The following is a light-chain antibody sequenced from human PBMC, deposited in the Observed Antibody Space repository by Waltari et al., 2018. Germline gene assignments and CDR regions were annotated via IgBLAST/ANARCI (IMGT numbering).Light chain of an antibody. CDR1: QRVTYNY. V-gene: IGKV3-20*01. Sequence: IVLTQSPGTLSLSPGERATLSCRVSQRVTYNYLAWFQQKPGQPPRLLIYGASTRATGIPDRFSGSGSGTDFTLTITRLEAEDVAVYYCQQYGYSSWTFGQGTKVEIK. J-gene: IGKJ1*01. CDR3: QQYGYSSWT. CDR2: GAS.